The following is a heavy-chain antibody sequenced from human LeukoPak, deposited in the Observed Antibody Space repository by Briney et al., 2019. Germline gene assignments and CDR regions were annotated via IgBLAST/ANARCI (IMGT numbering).Heavy chain of an antibody. CDR1: GFTFRRYG. CDR2: IKSKTDGGTT. Sequence: GGSLRLSCAASGFTFRRYGMIWVRQAPGKGLEWVGRIKSKTDGGTTNYAAPVKGRFTISRDDSKNTLSLQMNSLKTEDTAVYYCTTGEYSSSWYFSYYYYMDVWGKGTTVTVTS. J-gene: IGHJ6*03. D-gene: IGHD6-13*01. CDR3: TTGEYSSSWYFSYYYYMDV. V-gene: IGHV3-15*01.